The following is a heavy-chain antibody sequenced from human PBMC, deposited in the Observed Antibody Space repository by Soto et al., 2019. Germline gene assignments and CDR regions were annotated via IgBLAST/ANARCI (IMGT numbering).Heavy chain of an antibody. CDR1: GFTFSSYA. J-gene: IGHJ5*02. Sequence: GGSLRLSCAASGFTFSSYAMSWVRQAPGKGLEWVSAISGSGGSTYYAGSVKGLFIISRDNSKNTLYLQMSSLRAEDTAVYYCAKDRLAGAFYDSRSFDPWGQGTLVTVSS. CDR2: ISGSGGST. CDR3: AKDRLAGAFYDSRSFDP. D-gene: IGHD3-22*01. V-gene: IGHV3-23*01.